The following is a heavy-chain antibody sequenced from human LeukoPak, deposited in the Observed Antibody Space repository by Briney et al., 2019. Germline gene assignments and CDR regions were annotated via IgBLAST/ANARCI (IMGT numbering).Heavy chain of an antibody. CDR2: IYYSGRT. J-gene: IGHJ3*02. V-gene: IGHV4-59*12. CDR1: GGSLNSYY. CDR3: ARGVRNTAMVTRPDAFDI. Sequence: SETLSHTCTVSGGSLNSYYWTWIRQPPGKGLEWIGYIYYSGRTNYNPSLKRRVTMSVDTSKNQFSLKLSSVTAADTAVYYCARGVRNTAMVTRPDAFDIWGQGTMVTVSS. D-gene: IGHD5-18*01.